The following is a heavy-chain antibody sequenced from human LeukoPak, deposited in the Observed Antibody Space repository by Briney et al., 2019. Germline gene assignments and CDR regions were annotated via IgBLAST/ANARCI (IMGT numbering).Heavy chain of an antibody. D-gene: IGHD6-19*01. J-gene: IGHJ4*02. CDR1: GYTFSGYY. CDR2: INPSSGSA. V-gene: IGHV1-46*01. Sequence: GASVKVSCKASGYTFSGYYMHWVRQAPGQGLEWMGIINPSSGSASYAQKFQGRLTMTRDTSTSTVYMELSSLRSEDTAVYYCARRLAVTGKYYFDYWGQGTLVTVSS. CDR3: ARRLAVTGKYYFDY.